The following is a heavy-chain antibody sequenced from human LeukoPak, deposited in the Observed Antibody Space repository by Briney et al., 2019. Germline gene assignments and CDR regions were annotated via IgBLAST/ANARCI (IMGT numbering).Heavy chain of an antibody. CDR1: GGSISSYY. CDR3: ARASYYYDSSGYRPFDY. Sequence: PSETLFLTCTVSGGSISSYYWSWIRQPPGKGLEWIGYIYYSGSTNYNPSLKSRVTISVDTSKNQFSLKLSSVTAADTAVYYCARASYYYDSSGYRPFDYWGQGTLVTVSS. CDR2: IYYSGST. V-gene: IGHV4-59*01. D-gene: IGHD3-22*01. J-gene: IGHJ4*02.